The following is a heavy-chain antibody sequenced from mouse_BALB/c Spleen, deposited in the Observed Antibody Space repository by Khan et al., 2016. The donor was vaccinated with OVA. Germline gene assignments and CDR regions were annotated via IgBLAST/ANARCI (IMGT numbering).Heavy chain of an antibody. D-gene: IGHD1-1*01. CDR1: GYSITSGYA. CDR3: ARGNYYGYYFDY. J-gene: IGHJ2*01. CDR2: ISYSGVT. V-gene: IGHV3-2*02. Sequence: EVQLVESGPGLVKLSQSLSLTCTVTGYSITSGYAWNWIRQFPGNKLEWMGYISYSGVTSYTPSLKSRISITRDTSKNQFFLQLNSVTTEDTATYYCARGNYYGYYFDYWGQGTTLTVSS.